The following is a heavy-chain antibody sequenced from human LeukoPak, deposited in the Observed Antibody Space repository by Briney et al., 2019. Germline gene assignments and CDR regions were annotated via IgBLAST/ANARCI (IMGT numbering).Heavy chain of an antibody. CDR3: AKDGEYCSGGSCSFFDY. J-gene: IGHJ4*02. Sequence: GGSLRLSCAASGFTFSSYSMNWVRQAPWKGLEWVSSISSSSNYIYYADSMKGRFTISRDNAKNSLYLQMNSLRAEDTAVYHCAKDGEYCSGGSCSFFDYWGQGTLVTVSS. D-gene: IGHD2-15*01. CDR1: GFTFSSYS. V-gene: IGHV3-21*01. CDR2: ISSSSNYI.